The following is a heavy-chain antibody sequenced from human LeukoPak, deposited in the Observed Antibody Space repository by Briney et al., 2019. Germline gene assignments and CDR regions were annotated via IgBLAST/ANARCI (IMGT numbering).Heavy chain of an antibody. CDR3: ARVPMVRGVSSPYYYYYMDV. D-gene: IGHD3-10*01. Sequence: PSETLSLTCTVSGGSISSYYWSWIRQPAGKGLEWIGRIYTSGSPSYNPSLESRVTMSVDTSKNQFSLKLNSVTAADTAVYYCARVPMVRGVSSPYYYYYMDVWGKGTTVTVSS. V-gene: IGHV4-4*07. J-gene: IGHJ6*03. CDR1: GGSISSYY. CDR2: IYTSGSP.